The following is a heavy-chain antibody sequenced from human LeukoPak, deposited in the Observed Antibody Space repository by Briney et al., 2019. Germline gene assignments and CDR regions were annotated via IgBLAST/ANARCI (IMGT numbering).Heavy chain of an antibody. CDR3: AKKGLGFDY. V-gene: IGHV3-23*01. CDR1: GGSFSGYY. Sequence: ETLSLTCAVYGGSFSGYYWSWIRQAPGKGLEWVSAICGSGGSTYYADSVKGRFTISRDNSKNTLYLQMNSLRAEDTAVYYCAKKGLGFDYWGQGTLVTVSS. J-gene: IGHJ4*02. CDR2: ICGSGGST.